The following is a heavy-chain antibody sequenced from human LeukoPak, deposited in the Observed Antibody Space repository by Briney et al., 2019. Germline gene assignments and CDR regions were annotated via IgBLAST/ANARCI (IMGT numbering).Heavy chain of an antibody. J-gene: IGHJ3*02. CDR2: ISGSGGST. CDR3: AKEIRLWRDAFDI. D-gene: IGHD2/OR15-2a*01. Sequence: GGSLRLSCAASGFTFSSYAISWVRQAPGKGLEWVSAISGSGGSTYYADSVKGRFTISRDDSKNTLYLQMNSLRAEDTAVYYCAKEIRLWRDAFDIWGQGTMVTVSS. V-gene: IGHV3-23*01. CDR1: GFTFSSYA.